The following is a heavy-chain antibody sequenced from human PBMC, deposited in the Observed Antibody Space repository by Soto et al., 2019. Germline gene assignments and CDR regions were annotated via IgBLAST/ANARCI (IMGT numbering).Heavy chain of an antibody. V-gene: IGHV1-8*01. Sequence: ASVKVSCKASGYTFTSYDIHWVRQAAGQGLEWVGWMNPNSGYTNYAQKLQGRVAMTRDNSKTTAYMELSSLRSEDTAVYYCVRYKEYYSGMDVWGQGTTVTVSS. CDR2: MNPNSGYT. D-gene: IGHD1-20*01. J-gene: IGHJ6*02. CDR1: GYTFTSYD. CDR3: VRYKEYYSGMDV.